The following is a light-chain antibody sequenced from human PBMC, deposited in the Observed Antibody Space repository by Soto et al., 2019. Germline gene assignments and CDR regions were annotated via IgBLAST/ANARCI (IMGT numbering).Light chain of an antibody. CDR1: QSISNY. Sequence: EIVMTQSPATLSVSPGVRATLSCRASQSISNYLAWYQQKPGQAPRLLIYGASTRATSIPARFSGSGSGTEFTLTISSLQSEDFAVYYCQQYNNWPRTFGHGTKVEIK. J-gene: IGKJ1*01. V-gene: IGKV3-15*01. CDR3: QQYNNWPRT. CDR2: GAS.